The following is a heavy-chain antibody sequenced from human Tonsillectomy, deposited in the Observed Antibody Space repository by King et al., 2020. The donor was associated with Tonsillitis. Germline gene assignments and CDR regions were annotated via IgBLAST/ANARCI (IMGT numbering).Heavy chain of an antibody. CDR2: INNDGSGT. CDR3: ARAQEDYFFDY. J-gene: IGHJ4*02. Sequence: VQLVESGGGLVQPGGSLRLSCASSGFTFSSYWMDWVRQAPGKGPVGGSRINNDGSGTSYAESVKGRFTISRDNAKNTVYLQVNSLRAEDTAVYYCARAQEDYFFDYWGQGTLVTVSS. V-gene: IGHV3-74*01. D-gene: IGHD3/OR15-3a*01. CDR1: GFTFSSYW.